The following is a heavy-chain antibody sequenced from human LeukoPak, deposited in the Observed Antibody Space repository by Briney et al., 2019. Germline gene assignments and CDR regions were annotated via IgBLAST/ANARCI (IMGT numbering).Heavy chain of an antibody. CDR2: IRYDGSNK. V-gene: IGHV3-30*02. CDR3: AVLRGNNY. D-gene: IGHD3-10*01. CDR1: GFTFSSYG. Sequence: GGSLRLSCAASGFTFSSYGMHWVRQAPGKGLEWVAFIRYDGSNKYYADSVKGRFSISRDNAKNSLYLQMNSLRVEDTAVYYCAVLRGNNYWGQGTLVTVSS. J-gene: IGHJ4*02.